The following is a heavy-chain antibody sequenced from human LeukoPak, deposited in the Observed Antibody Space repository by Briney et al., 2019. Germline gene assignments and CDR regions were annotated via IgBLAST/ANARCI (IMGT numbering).Heavy chain of an antibody. CDR3: ARDRGSGWDPYFDY. CDR2: INPNSGGT. D-gene: IGHD6-19*01. CDR1: GYTFTGYY. V-gene: IGHV1-2*04. J-gene: IGHJ4*02. Sequence: ASVKVSCKASGYTFTGYYMHWVRQAPGQGLEWMGWINPNSGGTNYAQKFQGWVTMTRDTSISTAYMELSRLRSDDTAVYYCARDRGSGWDPYFDYWGQGTLVTVSS.